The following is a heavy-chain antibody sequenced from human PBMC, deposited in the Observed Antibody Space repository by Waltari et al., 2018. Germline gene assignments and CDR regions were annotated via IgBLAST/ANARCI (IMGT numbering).Heavy chain of an antibody. CDR2: VLHTGKT. J-gene: IGHJ5*02. V-gene: IGHV4-4*02. CDR1: GDSVTSPNW. CDR3: ARDRGRGLYLDA. D-gene: IGHD2-15*01. Sequence: QLQLQESGPGLVKPSGTLSLSCAVPGDSVTSPNWWRWVRQSPQRGLEWIGQVLHTGKTNYSPSFASRVTMSLDASNNQFSLKVTSATAADTAVYYCARDRGRGLYLDAWGPGTLVTVSP.